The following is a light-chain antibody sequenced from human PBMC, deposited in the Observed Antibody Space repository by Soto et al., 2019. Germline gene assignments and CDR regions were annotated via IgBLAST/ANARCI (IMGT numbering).Light chain of an antibody. V-gene: IGLV2-14*01. Sequence: QSVLTQPASVSGSPGQSITISCTGTSGDIGGYNYVSWYQQHPGKAPKLLISEVTNRPSGVSNRFSGSKSGNTASLTISGLQAEDEADYYCSSYTSSSTLWVFGGGTKVTVL. CDR1: SGDIGGYNY. CDR3: SSYTSSSTLWV. CDR2: EVT. J-gene: IGLJ3*02.